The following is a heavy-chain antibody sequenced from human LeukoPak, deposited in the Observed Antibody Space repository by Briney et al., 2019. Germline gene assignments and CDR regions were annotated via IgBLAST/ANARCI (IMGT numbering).Heavy chain of an antibody. D-gene: IGHD3-3*01. Sequence: GGSLRLSCAASGFTSTTYGMHWVRQAPGEGLDWVALISYDGTKTYYSDSVKGRFTISRDKSKNTLSLQMNGLRVEDTAVYYCAKVRLRFLEWLDFDYWGQGTLVTVSS. CDR1: GFTSTTYG. J-gene: IGHJ4*02. CDR3: AKVRLRFLEWLDFDY. V-gene: IGHV3-30*18. CDR2: ISYDGTKT.